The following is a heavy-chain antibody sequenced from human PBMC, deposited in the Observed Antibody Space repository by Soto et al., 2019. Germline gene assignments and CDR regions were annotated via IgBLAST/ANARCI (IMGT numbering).Heavy chain of an antibody. CDR2: INPSGGST. CDR3: ARDLGEQQLGPYYYYYYGMDV. D-gene: IGHD6-13*01. Sequence: VASVKVSCKASGYTFTSYYMHWVRQAPGQGLEWMGIINPSGGSTSYAQKFQGRVTMTRDTSTSTVYMELSSLRSEDTAVYYCARDLGEQQLGPYYYYYYGMDVWGQGTTVTVSS. CDR1: GYTFTSYY. J-gene: IGHJ6*02. V-gene: IGHV1-46*01.